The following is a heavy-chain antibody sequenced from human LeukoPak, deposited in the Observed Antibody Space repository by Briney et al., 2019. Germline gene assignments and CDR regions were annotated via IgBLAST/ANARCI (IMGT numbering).Heavy chain of an antibody. D-gene: IGHD6-13*01. V-gene: IGHV4-59*01. CDR3: ARGYSSSWYDY. CDR1: GGSISSYY. Sequence: SETLSLTCTVSGGSISSYYWSWIRQPPGKGLEWIGYIYYSGSTNYNPSLKSRVTISVDTSKNQFSLKLSSVTAAGTAVYYCARGYSSSWYDYWGQGTLVTVSS. J-gene: IGHJ4*02. CDR2: IYYSGST.